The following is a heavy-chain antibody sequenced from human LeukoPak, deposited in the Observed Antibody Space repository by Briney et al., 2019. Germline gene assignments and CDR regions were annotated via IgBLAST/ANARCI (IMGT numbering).Heavy chain of an antibody. CDR3: ARDLNYYDSSGSGY. CDR2: INPNSGGT. V-gene: IGHV1-2*06. J-gene: IGHJ4*02. CDR1: GYTLTGYY. D-gene: IGHD3-22*01. Sequence: ASVKVSCKASGYTLTGYYMHWVRQAPGQGLEWMGRINPNSGGTNYAQKFQGRVTMTRDTSISTAYMELSRLRSDDTAVYYCARDLNYYDSSGSGYWGQGTLVTVSS.